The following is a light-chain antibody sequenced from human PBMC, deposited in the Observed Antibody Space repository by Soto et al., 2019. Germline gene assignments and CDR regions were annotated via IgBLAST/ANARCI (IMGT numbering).Light chain of an antibody. J-gene: IGLJ2*01. Sequence: SYELTQAPSVSVAPGQTARITWGGNNIAINSVHWYQQKPGQAPVLVVYDDGDRPSGIPERFSGSNAGNTATLTITRVEAGDEADYHCQVWDSSSDHRVVFGGGTKVTVL. V-gene: IGLV3-21*02. CDR1: NIAINS. CDR2: DDG. CDR3: QVWDSSSDHRVV.